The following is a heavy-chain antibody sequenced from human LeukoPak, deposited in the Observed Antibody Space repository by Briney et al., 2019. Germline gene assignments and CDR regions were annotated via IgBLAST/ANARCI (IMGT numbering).Heavy chain of an antibody. CDR1: GFTFSSYG. J-gene: IGHJ4*02. D-gene: IGHD2-2*02. V-gene: IGHV3-30*03. CDR3: ARAGYCSSTSCYTLHY. Sequence: PGGSLRLSCAASGFTFSSYGMHWVRQAPGKGLEWVAVISYDGSNKYYADSVKGRFTISRDNSKNTLYLQMNSLRAEDTAVYYCARAGYCSSTSCYTLHYWGQGTLVTVSS. CDR2: ISYDGSNK.